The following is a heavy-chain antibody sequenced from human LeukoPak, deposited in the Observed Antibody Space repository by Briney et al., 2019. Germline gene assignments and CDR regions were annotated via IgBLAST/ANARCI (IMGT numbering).Heavy chain of an antibody. CDR1: GFTVSSNY. V-gene: IGHV3-66*01. D-gene: IGHD2-2*01. CDR3: ARDCSSTSCYFSQGHYYYGMDV. Sequence: TGGSLRLSCAASGFTVSSNYMSWVRQAPGKGLEWVSVNYSGGSTYYADSVKGRFTISRDNSTHPLYLQMNSLRAEDAAVYYCARDCSSTSCYFSQGHYYYGMDVWGQGTTVTVSS. CDR2: NYSGGST. J-gene: IGHJ6*02.